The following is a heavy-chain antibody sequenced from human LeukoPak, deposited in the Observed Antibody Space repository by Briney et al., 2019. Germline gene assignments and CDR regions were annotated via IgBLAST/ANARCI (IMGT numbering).Heavy chain of an antibody. Sequence: GGSLRLSCAASGFTFTTYEMNWVRQAPGKGLEWVSYISSSGSTIYYADSVKGRFTISRDNAKNSLYLQLNSLRAEDTAVYYCATSRWQYCSVGSCYYFDYWGQGTLVTDSS. D-gene: IGHD2-15*01. CDR2: ISSSGSTI. J-gene: IGHJ4*02. V-gene: IGHV3-48*03. CDR1: GFTFTTYE. CDR3: ATSRWQYCSVGSCYYFDY.